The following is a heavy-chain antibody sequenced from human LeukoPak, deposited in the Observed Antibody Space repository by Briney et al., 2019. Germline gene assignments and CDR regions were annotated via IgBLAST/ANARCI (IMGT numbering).Heavy chain of an antibody. Sequence: PGVSLTLSCAASGFTFSSYRMNWVRQAPGQGLEWVSSIGSSSIYIYYADSLKGRFTISRDNAKNSLYLQMNSLRAEDTAVYYCARDPEDGYNFHFASWGQGTLVTVSS. D-gene: IGHD5-24*01. J-gene: IGHJ4*02. V-gene: IGHV3-21*01. CDR3: ARDPEDGYNFHFAS. CDR1: GFTFSSYR. CDR2: IGSSSIYI.